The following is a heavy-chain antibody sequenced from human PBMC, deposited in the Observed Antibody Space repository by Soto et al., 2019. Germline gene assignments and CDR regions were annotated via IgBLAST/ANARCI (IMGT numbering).Heavy chain of an antibody. Sequence: KGLEWVSYLSSSSSYTNYADSVKGRFTISRDNAKNSLYLQMNSLRAEDTAVYYFFFQAEDGIRGLCMVSAFLLNRSSDL. D-gene: IGHD5-18*01. CDR3: FFQAEDGIRGLCMVSAFLLNRSSDL. V-gene: IGHV3-11*03. CDR2: LSSSSSYT. J-gene: IGHJ2*01.